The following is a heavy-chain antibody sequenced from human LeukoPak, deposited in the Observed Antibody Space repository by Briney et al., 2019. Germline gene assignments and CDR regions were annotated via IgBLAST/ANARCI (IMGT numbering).Heavy chain of an antibody. CDR3: ARVWGAIDY. V-gene: IGHV1-8*01. D-gene: IGHD1-26*01. CDR2: MNPKSGNT. CDR1: GYTFTNYD. J-gene: IGHJ4*02. Sequence: ASVKVSCKTSGYTFTNYDINWVRQATGQGLEWMGWMNPKSGNTGSAQRFQGRVTMSRDTSISTAYMELSSLRSEDTAVYYCARVWGAIDYWGQGTLVTVSS.